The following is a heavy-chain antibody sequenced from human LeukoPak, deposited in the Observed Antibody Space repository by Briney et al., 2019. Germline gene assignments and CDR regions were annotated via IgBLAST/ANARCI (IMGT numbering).Heavy chain of an antibody. CDR3: ARDRSDYYDSSGYYYLLDY. CDR2: IIPIFGTA. CDR1: GGTFSSYA. V-gene: IGHV1-69*01. D-gene: IGHD3-22*01. J-gene: IGHJ4*02. Sequence: SVKVSCKXSGGTFSSYAISWVRQAPGQGLEWMGGIIPIFGTANYAQKFQGRVTITADESTSTAYMELSSLRSEDTAVYYCARDRSDYYDSSGYYYLLDYWGQGTLVTVSS.